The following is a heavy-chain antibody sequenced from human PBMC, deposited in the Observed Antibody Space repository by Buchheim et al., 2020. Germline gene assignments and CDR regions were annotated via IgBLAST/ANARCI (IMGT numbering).Heavy chain of an antibody. J-gene: IGHJ4*02. CDR2: ISYDGSNK. CDR3: AKLVTIARRGGSYYDGIDY. Sequence: QVQLVESGGGVVQPGRSLRLSCAASGFTFSSYGMHWVRQAPGKGLEWVAVISYDGSNKYYADSVKGRFTISRDNSKNTLHLQMNSLRAEDTAVYYCAKLVTIARRGGSYYDGIDYWGQGTL. D-gene: IGHD1-26*01. V-gene: IGHV3-30*18. CDR1: GFTFSSYG.